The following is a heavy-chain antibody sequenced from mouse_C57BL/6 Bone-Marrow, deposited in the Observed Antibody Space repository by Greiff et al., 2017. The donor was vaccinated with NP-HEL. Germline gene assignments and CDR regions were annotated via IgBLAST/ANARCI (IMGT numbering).Heavy chain of an antibody. CDR1: GYTFTSYW. V-gene: IGHV1-55*01. J-gene: IGHJ2*01. CDR2: INPGSGST. Sequence: VQLQQPGAELVKPGASVKMSCKASGYTFTSYWITWVKQRPGQGLEWIGDINPGSGSTNYNEKFKSKATLTVDTSSSTAYMQLSSLTSEDSAVYYCARGPHYYGSSFDYWGQGTTLTVSS. D-gene: IGHD1-1*01. CDR3: ARGPHYYGSSFDY.